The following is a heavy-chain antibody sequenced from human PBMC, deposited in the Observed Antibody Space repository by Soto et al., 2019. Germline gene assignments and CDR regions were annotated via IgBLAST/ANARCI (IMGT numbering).Heavy chain of an antibody. Sequence: EVHLLESGGGLVQPGEFLRLSCGASGFTFSSCVMSWVRQAPGKGLEWVSCITDSGSGTYYADSVKGRFTISRDNSKNTMYLQMNNLRAEDTGVYYCAKGLINGRWYAADWGQGTLVTVSS. D-gene: IGHD6-13*01. CDR2: ITDSGSGT. V-gene: IGHV3-23*01. CDR3: AKGLINGRWYAAD. CDR1: GFTFSSCV. J-gene: IGHJ4*02.